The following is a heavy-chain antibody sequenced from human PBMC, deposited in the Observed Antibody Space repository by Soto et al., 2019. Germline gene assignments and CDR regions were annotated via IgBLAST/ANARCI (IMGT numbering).Heavy chain of an antibody. CDR2: IYYSGST. CDR3: ARVVSSSWYEKSDY. D-gene: IGHD6-13*01. J-gene: IGHJ4*02. CDR1: GGSISSGGYY. V-gene: IGHV4-31*03. Sequence: QVQLQESGPGLVKPSQTLSLTCTVSGGSISSGGYYWSWIRQHPGKGLEWIGYIYYSGSTYYNPSLKSRVTISVDKSKNQFSLKLSSVTAADTAVYYCARVVSSSWYEKSDYWGQGTLVTVSS.